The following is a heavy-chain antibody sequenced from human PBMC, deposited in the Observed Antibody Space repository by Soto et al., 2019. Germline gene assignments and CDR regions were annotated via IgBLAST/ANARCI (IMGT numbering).Heavy chain of an antibody. CDR2: INHTGGT. CDR1: GGSVKGYC. Sequence: PSGTLSLTCAVYGGSVKGYCWNWMGQPPGKGLEWIGEINHTGGTHYNPSLKSRVTMSVDTSKNQFSLRLSSVTAADTAIYYCATRITVFGLLIPPFDPWGQGTQVTVSS. CDR3: ATRITVFGLLIPPFDP. D-gene: IGHD3-3*01. J-gene: IGHJ5*02. V-gene: IGHV4-34*01.